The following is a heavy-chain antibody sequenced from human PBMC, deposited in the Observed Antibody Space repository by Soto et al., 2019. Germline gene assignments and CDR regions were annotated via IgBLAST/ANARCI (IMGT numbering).Heavy chain of an antibody. D-gene: IGHD3-9*01. CDR2: INPSGGST. CDR3: ARDYDILTGYYAFDY. J-gene: IGHJ4*02. V-gene: IGHV1-46*01. CDR1: GYTFTSYY. Sequence: QVQLVQSGAEVKKPGASVKVSCKASGYTFTSYYMHWVRQAPGQGLEWMGIINPSGGSTSYAQKFQGRVTMTRDTSASTVYMELSSLRSEDTAVYYCARDYDILTGYYAFDYWGQGTLVTVSS.